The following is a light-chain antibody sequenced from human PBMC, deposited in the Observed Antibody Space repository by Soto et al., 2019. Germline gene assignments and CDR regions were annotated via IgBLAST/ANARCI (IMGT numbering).Light chain of an antibody. CDR3: QQAYSFPLP. V-gene: IGKV1-12*01. CDR1: QGIGSW. Sequence: DIQMTQSPSSVSASLGDGVTITCRASQGIGSWLAWYQQRPGKAPKLLISAASSLQSGVPSRFSGSGYGTDFTLTIRNLQPEDFATYFCQQAYSFPLPFGGGTKVDIK. J-gene: IGKJ4*01. CDR2: AAS.